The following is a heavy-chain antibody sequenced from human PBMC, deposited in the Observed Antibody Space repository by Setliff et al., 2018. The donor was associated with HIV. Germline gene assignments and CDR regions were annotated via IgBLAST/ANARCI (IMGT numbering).Heavy chain of an antibody. Sequence: SETLSLTCTVSGGSISSYYWSWIRQPAGRGLEWIGHVYSSGTTSYKPSLKSRVTISLDASKNQFSLKLRSVTAADTAVYHCARRGGITTTVQGPPPFDFWGPGTLVTVSS. CDR2: VYSSGTT. CDR3: ARRGGITTTVQGPPPFDF. J-gene: IGHJ4*02. D-gene: IGHD3-22*01. V-gene: IGHV4-4*07. CDR1: GGSISSYY.